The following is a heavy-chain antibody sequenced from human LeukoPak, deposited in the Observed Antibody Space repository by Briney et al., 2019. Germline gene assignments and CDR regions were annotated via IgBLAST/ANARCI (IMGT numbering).Heavy chain of an antibody. J-gene: IGHJ4*02. V-gene: IGHV3-21*01. CDR1: GFTFSTYN. D-gene: IGHD2-15*01. CDR2: ISSSSSYI. Sequence: GGSLRLSCAASGFTFSTYNMNWVRQAPGKGLEWVSSISSSSSYIYYADSVKGRFTISRDNAKNSLYLQMNSLRAEDTAVYYCARTIGYCSSGSCHFDYWGQGTLVTISS. CDR3: ARTIGYCSSGSCHFDY.